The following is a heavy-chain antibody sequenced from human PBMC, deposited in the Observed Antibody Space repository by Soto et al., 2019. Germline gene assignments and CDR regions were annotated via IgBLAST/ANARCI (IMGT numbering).Heavy chain of an antibody. CDR3: AAGGGLPRYY. J-gene: IGHJ4*02. V-gene: IGHV4-39*07. CDR2: IYYSGST. Sequence: TSETLSLTCTVSGVSISSSSYYWGWIRQPPGKGLEWIGNIYYSGSTYYNPSLKSRVTISVDRSKNQFSLKLSSVTAADTAVYYCAAGGGLPRYYWGQGTLVTVSS. D-gene: IGHD5-12*01. CDR1: GVSISSSSYY.